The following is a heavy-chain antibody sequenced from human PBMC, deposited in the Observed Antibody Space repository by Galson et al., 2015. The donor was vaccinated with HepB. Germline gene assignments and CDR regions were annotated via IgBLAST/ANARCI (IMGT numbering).Heavy chain of an antibody. Sequence: SVKVSCKASGDTLTSYSIGWLRQAPGQGLEWMGRIIAVLDLPEYAQKFQGRVTITADRSTSTAYMELSSLRSDDTAVYFCARWGMDAFDGWGQGTKVTVSS. CDR2: IIAVLDLP. D-gene: IGHD7-27*01. CDR1: GDTLTSYS. V-gene: IGHV1-69*02. CDR3: ARWGMDAFDG. J-gene: IGHJ3*01.